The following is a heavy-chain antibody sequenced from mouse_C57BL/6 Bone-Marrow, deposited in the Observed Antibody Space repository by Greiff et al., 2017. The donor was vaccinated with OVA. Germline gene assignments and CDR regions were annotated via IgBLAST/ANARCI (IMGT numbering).Heavy chain of an antibody. V-gene: IGHV5-12*01. D-gene: IGHD1-1*01. Sequence: EVKLVESGGGLVQPGGSLKLSCAASGFTFSDYYMYWVRQTPEKRLEWVAYISNGGGSIYYPDTVKGRFTISRDNAKNTLYLQMSRLKSEDTAWYNGARHRYDSSLYVWGTATTVTVSS. CDR2: ISNGGGSI. J-gene: IGHJ1*03. CDR3: ARHRYDSSLYV. CDR1: GFTFSDYY.